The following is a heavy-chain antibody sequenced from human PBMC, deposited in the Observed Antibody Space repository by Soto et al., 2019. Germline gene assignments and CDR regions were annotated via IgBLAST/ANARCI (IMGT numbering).Heavy chain of an antibody. CDR3: ARTSGYYCYDY. D-gene: IGHD3-3*01. V-gene: IGHV1-3*01. CDR2: INAGNGNT. CDR1: GYTFTSYA. J-gene: IGHJ4*02. Sequence: ASVKVSCKASGYTFTSYAMHWVRQAPGQRLEWMGWINAGNGNTKYSQRFQGRVTITRDTFASTAYMELSSLRSEDTAVYYCARTSGYYCYDYWGQGTLVTVSS.